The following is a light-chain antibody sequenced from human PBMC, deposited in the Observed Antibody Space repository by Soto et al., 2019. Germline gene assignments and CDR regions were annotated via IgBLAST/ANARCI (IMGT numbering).Light chain of an antibody. J-gene: IGKJ5*01. CDR3: QQYGSSPSVT. CDR2: GAF. Sequence: EIVLTQSPGTLSLSPGERATLSCRASQSVGSSNLAWYQQRCGQAPRLLIYGAFSRATDIPDRFSGSGSGTDFTLTISRLEPEDSAVYYCQQYGSSPSVTFGQGTRLEIQ. CDR1: QSVGSSN. V-gene: IGKV3-20*01.